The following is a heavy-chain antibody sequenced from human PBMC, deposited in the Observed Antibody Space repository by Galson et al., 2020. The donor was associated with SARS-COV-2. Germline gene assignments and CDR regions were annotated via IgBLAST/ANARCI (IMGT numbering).Heavy chain of an antibody. Sequence: ASVKVSCKASGYTFTSYGFSWMRQAPGQGLEWMGWISAYNGDTNFAQRFQGRVTMTTDTSTSTAYMELGSLGSDDTAEYYCGGEPIILGVPGWSQRFFDVWGQGVLVIVSS. D-gene: IGHD1-26*01. CDR1: GYTFTSYG. V-gene: IGHV1-18*01. J-gene: IGHJ4*02. CDR2: ISAYNGDT. CDR3: GGEPIILGVPGWSQRFFDV.